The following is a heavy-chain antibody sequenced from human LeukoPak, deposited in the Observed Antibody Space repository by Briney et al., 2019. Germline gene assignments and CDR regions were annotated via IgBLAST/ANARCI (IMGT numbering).Heavy chain of an antibody. CDR3: ARRAGAYSHPYDY. J-gene: IGHJ4*02. Sequence: GGSLRLSCVASGFTFSSYAMSWVRQAPGRGLEWVSVISSIGGNTYYADSVKGRFTISRDNSKNTLYLQMNSLRAEDTAVYYCARRAGAYSHPYDYWGQGTLVTVSS. CDR1: GFTFSSYA. D-gene: IGHD4/OR15-4a*01. V-gene: IGHV3-23*01. CDR2: ISSIGGNT.